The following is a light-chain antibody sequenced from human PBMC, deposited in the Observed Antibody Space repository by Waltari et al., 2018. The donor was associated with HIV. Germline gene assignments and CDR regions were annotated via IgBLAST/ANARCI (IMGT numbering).Light chain of an antibody. J-gene: IGLJ1*01. CDR3: CSHAGNFIFA. V-gene: IGLV2-11*01. CDR1: SSYVDTF. Sequence: QSALTQPHSVSGSPGQSLTISCTGTSSYVDTFVSWYQQHPGKAPKVIIYDVNKRPSGVPDLFSGSKSGNTAFLTISGLQAEDEADYHCCSHAGNFIFAFGSGTKVTVL. CDR2: DVN.